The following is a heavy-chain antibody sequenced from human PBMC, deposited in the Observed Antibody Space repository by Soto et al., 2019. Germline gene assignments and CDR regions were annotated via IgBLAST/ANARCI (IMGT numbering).Heavy chain of an antibody. D-gene: IGHD3-22*01. CDR2: IIPIFGTA. Sequence: QVQLVQSGAEVKKPGSSVKVSCTASGGTFSSYAISWVRQAPGQGLEWMGGIIPIFGTANYAQKFQGRVTITADESTRTADMELSSLRSKDTAVYYCAGGSMYYYDSGKGAFDVWGQGTMVTVSS. CDR1: GGTFSSYA. CDR3: AGGSMYYYDSGKGAFDV. V-gene: IGHV1-69*01. J-gene: IGHJ3*01.